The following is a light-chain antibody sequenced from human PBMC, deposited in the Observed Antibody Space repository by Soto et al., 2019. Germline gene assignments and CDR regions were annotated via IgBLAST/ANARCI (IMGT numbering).Light chain of an antibody. V-gene: IGKV3-20*01. CDR2: GAS. J-gene: IGKJ5*01. Sequence: EIVLTQSPGTLSLSPGERATLSCRASQSVSSSSLAWYQRKPGQAPRLLIYGASSRATGIPDRFSGSGSGTDFSLTISTLEPEDFAVYYCQHYGSSPPITFGQGTRLEIK. CDR3: QHYGSSPPIT. CDR1: QSVSSSS.